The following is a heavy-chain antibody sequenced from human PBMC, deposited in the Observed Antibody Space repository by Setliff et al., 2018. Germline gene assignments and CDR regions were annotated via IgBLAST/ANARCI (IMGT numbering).Heavy chain of an antibody. D-gene: IGHD1-26*01. CDR1: GVSISSSTYY. CDR2: IYNGGST. CDR3: ARGIRVGVGAANY. Sequence: SETLSLTCTVSGVSISSSTYYWGWIRQPPGKGLEWIGYIYNGGSTNYNPSLESRVTISVDTSNNQFSLKLSSVTAADTAVYYCARGIRVGVGAANYWGLGTLVTVSS. J-gene: IGHJ4*02. V-gene: IGHV4-61*05.